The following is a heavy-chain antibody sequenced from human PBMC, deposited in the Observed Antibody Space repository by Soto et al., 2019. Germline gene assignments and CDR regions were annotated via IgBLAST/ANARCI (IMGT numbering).Heavy chain of an antibody. CDR3: VSSALPNYDFWRGWNYYSGMDV. J-gene: IGHJ6*02. D-gene: IGHD3-3*01. V-gene: IGHV3-7*05. Sequence: GGSLRLSCAASGFTFSSYWMSWVRQAPGKGLEWVANIKQDGSEKYYVDSVKGRFTISRDNAKNSLYLQMNSLRDEDTAVYYCVSSALPNYDFWRGWNYYSGMDVWGQGTTVTVPS. CDR1: GFTFSSYW. CDR2: IKQDGSEK.